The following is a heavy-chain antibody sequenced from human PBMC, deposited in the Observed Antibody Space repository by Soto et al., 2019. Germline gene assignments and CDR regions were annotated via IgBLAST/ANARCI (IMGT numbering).Heavy chain of an antibody. CDR3: ARDWTSPSCVSSSCPRGGRVDP. Sequence: ASVKVSCKASGYTLTDHGISWVRQAPGQGLEWMGWINPYNANTRYGEKVQGRVTMTTDTSSTVYMELTGLTSDDTAVYYCARDWTSPSCVSSSCPRGGRVDPWG. CDR1: GYTLTDHG. D-gene: IGHD2-15*01. V-gene: IGHV1-18*04. J-gene: IGHJ5*02. CDR2: INPYNANT.